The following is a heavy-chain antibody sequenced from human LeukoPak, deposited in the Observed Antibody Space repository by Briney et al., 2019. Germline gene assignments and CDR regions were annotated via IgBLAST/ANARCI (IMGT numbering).Heavy chain of an antibody. CDR2: ISAYNGNT. CDR1: GHTFTSYG. J-gene: IGHJ5*02. CDR3: ARDCAAAGTLCWFDP. Sequence: ASVKVSCKASGHTFTSYGISWVRQAPGQGLEWMGWISAYNGNTNYAQKLQGRVTTTTDTSTSTAYMELRSLRSDDTAVYYCARDCAAAGTLCWFDPWGQGTLVTVSS. D-gene: IGHD6-13*01. V-gene: IGHV1-18*01.